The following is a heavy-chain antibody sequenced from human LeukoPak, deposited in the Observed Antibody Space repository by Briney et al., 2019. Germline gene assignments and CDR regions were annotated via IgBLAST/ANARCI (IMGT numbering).Heavy chain of an antibody. CDR3: ARDYYDSSGYYRKDAFDI. Sequence: PSETLSLTCAVYGGSFSGYYWSWIRQPPGKGLEWIGEINHSGSTNYNPSLKSRVTMSVDTSKNQFSLKLSSVTAADTAVYYCARDYYDSSGYYRKDAFDIWGQGTMVTVSS. CDR1: GGSFSGYY. CDR2: INHSGST. J-gene: IGHJ3*02. V-gene: IGHV4-34*01. D-gene: IGHD3-22*01.